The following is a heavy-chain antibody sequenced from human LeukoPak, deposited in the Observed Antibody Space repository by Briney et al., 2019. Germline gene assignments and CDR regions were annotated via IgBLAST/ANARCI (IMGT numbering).Heavy chain of an antibody. J-gene: IGHJ4*02. D-gene: IGHD2-15*01. Sequence: SETLSLTCTVSGGSIRTTNYFWGWIRQPPGKGLEWIGSIYYDGATQYNPSLKSRVTMSVDTSKNEFSLKLSSVTVADTAVYYCARELRYCTDASCYSGDYWGQGTLVTVSS. V-gene: IGHV4-39*07. CDR2: IYYDGAT. CDR1: GGSIRTTNYF. CDR3: ARELRYCTDASCYSGDY.